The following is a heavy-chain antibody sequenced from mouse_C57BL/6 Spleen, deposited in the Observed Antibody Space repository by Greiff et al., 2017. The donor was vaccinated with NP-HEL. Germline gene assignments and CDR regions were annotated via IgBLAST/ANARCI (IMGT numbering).Heavy chain of an antibody. J-gene: IGHJ2*01. CDR3: ARDGDYSNRFDY. CDR2: ISYDGSN. Sequence: VQLKESGPGLVKPSQSLSLTCSVTGYSITSGYYWNWIRQFPGNKLEWMGYISYDGSNNYNPSLKNRISITRDTSKNQFFLKLNSVTTEDTATYYCARDGDYSNRFDYWGQGTTLTVSS. V-gene: IGHV3-6*01. D-gene: IGHD2-5*01. CDR1: GYSITSGYY.